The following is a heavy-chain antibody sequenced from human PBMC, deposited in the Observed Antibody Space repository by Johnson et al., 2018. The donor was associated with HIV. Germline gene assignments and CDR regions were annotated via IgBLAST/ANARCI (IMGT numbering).Heavy chain of an antibody. Sequence: VQLVESGGGVVQPGRSLRLSCAASNFTFSSFAMHWVRQAPGKGLEHVSVIYSDGTTYYADFVKGRFTISRDSSKDTLYLQMNSLRAEDTAVYYCTRGGGAYCGSDCLRTFDVWGQGTVLTVS. V-gene: IGHV3-66*01. J-gene: IGHJ3*01. CDR3: TRGGGAYCGSDCLRTFDV. CDR2: IYSDGTT. CDR1: NFTFSSFA. D-gene: IGHD2-21*02.